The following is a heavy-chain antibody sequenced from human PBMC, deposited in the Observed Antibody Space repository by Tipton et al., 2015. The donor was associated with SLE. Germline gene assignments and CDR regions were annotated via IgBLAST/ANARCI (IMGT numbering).Heavy chain of an antibody. V-gene: IGHV4-31*03. CDR2: IYYSGST. J-gene: IGHJ4*02. CDR3: AREGAEVAGFDY. D-gene: IGHD6-19*01. Sequence: TLSLTCTVSGGSISSGGYYWSWIRQHPGKGLEWIGHIYYSGSTYYNPSLKSRVTISVDTSKNQFSLKLSSVTAADTAVYYCAREGAEVAGFDYWGQGTLVTVSS. CDR1: GGSISSGGYY.